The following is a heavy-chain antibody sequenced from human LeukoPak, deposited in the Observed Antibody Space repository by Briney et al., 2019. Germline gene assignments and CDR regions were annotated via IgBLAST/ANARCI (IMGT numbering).Heavy chain of an antibody. J-gene: IGHJ4*02. CDR3: ARHTSFRTNYFDY. CDR1: GGSIRSSSYY. Sequence: SETLSLTCSVSGGSIRSSSYYWGWIRQPPGKGLEWIGSIYYSGSTYSNPSLKSRVTISVDTSKNQFSLKLSSLTAADTAVYYCARHTSFRTNYFDYWGQGTLVTVSS. CDR2: IYYSGST. V-gene: IGHV4-39*01.